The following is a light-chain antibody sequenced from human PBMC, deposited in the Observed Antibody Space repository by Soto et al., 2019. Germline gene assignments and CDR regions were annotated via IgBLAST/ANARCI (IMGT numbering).Light chain of an antibody. Sequence: EIVMTQSPLTLPVTPGEPASISCRSSQSLLYSNTYNYLYWYVQKPGQSPQLLIYFGSNRAPGVPDRFSGSGSGTDFTLKINRVEAEDVGTYYCMQALQSLTFGQGTRLEIK. V-gene: IGKV2-28*01. CDR2: FGS. CDR1: QSLLYSNTYNY. CDR3: MQALQSLT. J-gene: IGKJ5*01.